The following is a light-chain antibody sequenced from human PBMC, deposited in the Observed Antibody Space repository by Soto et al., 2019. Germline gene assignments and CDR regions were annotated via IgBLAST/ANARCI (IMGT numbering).Light chain of an antibody. CDR3: QQYGSSPPVT. J-gene: IGKJ4*01. V-gene: IGKV3-20*01. CDR2: GAS. CDR1: QSVSSSY. Sequence: EIVLTQSPGTLSLSPGERATLSCRASQSVSSSYLAWYQQKPGQAPRLLIYGASSRATGIPDRFSGSGSGTDFTLTISGLDPQDFAVHYCQQYGSSPPVTFGGGTKVEIK.